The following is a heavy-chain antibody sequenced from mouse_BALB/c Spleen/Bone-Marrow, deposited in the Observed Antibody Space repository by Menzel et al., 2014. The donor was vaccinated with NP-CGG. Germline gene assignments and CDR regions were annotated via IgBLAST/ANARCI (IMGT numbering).Heavy chain of an antibody. CDR2: INPSNGRT. D-gene: IGHD2-1*01. CDR3: ARDGNYRYAMDY. CDR1: GFTFTSYW. Sequence: VQLVESGDELAKPGASVKLSCMASGFTFTSYWIHWVKRRPGQGPEWIGEINPSNGRTNYNEKFKRKATLTEDKSSSTAYMQLSSLTSEDSAVYYCARDGNYRYAMDYWGQGTSVTVSS. J-gene: IGHJ4*01. V-gene: IGHV1S81*02.